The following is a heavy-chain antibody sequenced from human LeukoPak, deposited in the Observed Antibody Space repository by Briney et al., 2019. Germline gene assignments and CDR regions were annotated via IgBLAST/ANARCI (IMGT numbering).Heavy chain of an antibody. CDR1: GFTFSNYS. CDR3: ARDRRNWKGFDP. CDR2: ISSSSYI. D-gene: IGHD1-1*01. V-gene: IGHV3-21*01. Sequence: KPGGSLRLSCAASGFTFSNYSMNCVREAPGKGLEWGSSISSSSYIYYADLVKRRFTISRDNAKNSLYLQMNSLRAEDTAVYYCARDRRNWKGFDPWGQGTLVTVSS. J-gene: IGHJ5*02.